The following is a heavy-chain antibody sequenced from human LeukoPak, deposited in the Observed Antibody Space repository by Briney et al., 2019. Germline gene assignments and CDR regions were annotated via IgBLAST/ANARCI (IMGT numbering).Heavy chain of an antibody. Sequence: PGGSLRLSCAASGFTFSSYAMSWVRQAPGKGLEWVSAISGSGGSTYYADSVKGRFTISRDNSKNTLYLQMNSLRAEDTAVYYCAKEVPEYDLRYAYYYYYMDVWGKGTTVTVSS. V-gene: IGHV3-23*01. CDR3: AKEVPEYDLRYAYYYYYMDV. D-gene: IGHD1-1*01. CDR1: GFTFSSYA. CDR2: ISGSGGST. J-gene: IGHJ6*03.